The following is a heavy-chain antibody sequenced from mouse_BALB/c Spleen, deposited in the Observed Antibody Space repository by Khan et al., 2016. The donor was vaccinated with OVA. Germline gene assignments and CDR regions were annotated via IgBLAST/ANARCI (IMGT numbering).Heavy chain of an antibody. V-gene: IGHV1S29*02. D-gene: IGHD1-2*01. CDR1: GYTFTDYN. J-gene: IGHJ3*01. CDR2: FFPNSGGS. Sequence: VQLQQPGPEVVKPGASVKISCKASGYTFTDYNMDWVKQRHGKSLEWIGYFFPNSGGSGYNQKFKTKATLTANISSSTAYMALPHLTSEDSAVYYCVRASDGSFADWGQGTLVTVSA. CDR3: VRASDGSFAD.